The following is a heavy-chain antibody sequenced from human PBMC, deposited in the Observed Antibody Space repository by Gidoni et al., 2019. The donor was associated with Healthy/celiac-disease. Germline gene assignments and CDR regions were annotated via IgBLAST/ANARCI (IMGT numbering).Heavy chain of an antibody. J-gene: IGHJ2*01. D-gene: IGHD6-6*01. CDR3: ASPTSSSRHHYWYFDL. V-gene: IGHV1-69*01. Sequence: QVQLVQSGAEVKKPGSAVKVSCKASGGTFSSYAISWVRQAPGQGLEWMGGIIPIFGTANYAQKFQGRVTITADESTSTAYMELSSLRSEDTAVYYCASPTSSSRHHYWYFDLWGRGTLVTVSS. CDR1: GGTFSSYA. CDR2: IIPIFGTA.